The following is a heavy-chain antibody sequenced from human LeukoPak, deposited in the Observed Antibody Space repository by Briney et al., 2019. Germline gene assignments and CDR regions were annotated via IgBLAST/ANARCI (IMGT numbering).Heavy chain of an antibody. J-gene: IGHJ6*02. V-gene: IGHV3-7*03. CDR2: IQQDGSEK. Sequence: GGSLRLSCAASGFTFSSYWMSWVRQAPGKGLEWVANIQQDGSEKYYVDSVEGRFTISRDNAKNSLYLQMNSLGAEDTAAYYCAKDRDSSGYSYYYGMDVWGQGTTVTVSS. D-gene: IGHD3-22*01. CDR3: AKDRDSSGYSYYYGMDV. CDR1: GFTFSSYW.